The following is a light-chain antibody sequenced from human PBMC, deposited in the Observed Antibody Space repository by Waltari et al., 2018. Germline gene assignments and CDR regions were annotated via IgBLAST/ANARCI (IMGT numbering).Light chain of an antibody. J-gene: IGKJ5*01. CDR2: AAS. Sequence: DIQMTQSPSSLSASVGDSVTITCRASQGINNYLAWFQQKPGKAPKSLIYAASHLQRGVPSRFSGSGSWSDFTLTIGGLQPEDSATYYCQQYINKPFTFGQGTRLEI. V-gene: IGKV1-16*01. CDR1: QGINNY. CDR3: QQYINKPFT.